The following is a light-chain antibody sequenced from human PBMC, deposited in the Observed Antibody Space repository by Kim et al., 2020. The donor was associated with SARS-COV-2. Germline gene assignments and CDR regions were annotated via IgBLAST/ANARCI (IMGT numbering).Light chain of an antibody. CDR1: QSISSW. CDR3: QQYNSYPYT. V-gene: IGKV1-5*01. CDR2: DAS. J-gene: IGKJ2*01. Sequence: DIQMTQSPSTLSASVGDRVTITCRASQSISSWLAWYHQKPGKAPKLLIYDASSLESGVPSRFSGSGSGTEFTLTISSLQPDDFATYYCQQYNSYPYTFGQGTKLEI.